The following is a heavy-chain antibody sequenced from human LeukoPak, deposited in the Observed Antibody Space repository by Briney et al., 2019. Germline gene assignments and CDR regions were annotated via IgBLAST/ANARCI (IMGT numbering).Heavy chain of an antibody. J-gene: IGHJ4*02. D-gene: IGHD6-13*01. CDR1: GGTFSSYA. CDR2: ISAYNGNT. Sequence: ASVKVSCKASGGTFSSYAISWVRQAPGQGLEWMGWISAYNGNTNYAQKLQGRVTMTTDTSTSTAYMELRSLRSDDTAVYYCARDRDSSSCPEYWGQGTLVTVSS. V-gene: IGHV1-18*01. CDR3: ARDRDSSSCPEY.